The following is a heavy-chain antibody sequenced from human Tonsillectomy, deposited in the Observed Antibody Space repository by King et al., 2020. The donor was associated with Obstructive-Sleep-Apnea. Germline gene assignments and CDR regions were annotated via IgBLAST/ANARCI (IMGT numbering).Heavy chain of an antibody. Sequence: QMQLQESGPGLVKPSETLSLTCTVSGGSISSSSYYWGWIRQPPGKGLEWIGSIYYSGSTYYNPSLKSRVTISVDTSKNQFSLKLSSVTAADTAVYYCACTGRYSYGYGYWGQGTLVTVSS. D-gene: IGHD5-18*01. V-gene: IGHV4-39*07. CDR2: IYYSGST. J-gene: IGHJ4*02. CDR3: ACTGRYSYGYGY. CDR1: GGSISSSSYY.